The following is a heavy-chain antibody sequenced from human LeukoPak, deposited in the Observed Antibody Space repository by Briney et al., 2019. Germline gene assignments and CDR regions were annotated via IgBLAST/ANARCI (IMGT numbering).Heavy chain of an antibody. J-gene: IGHJ4*02. CDR2: IYYSGST. V-gene: IGHV4-59*01. D-gene: IGHD3-22*01. Sequence: SETLSLTCTVSGGSISSYYWSWIRQPPGKGLEWIGYIYYSGSTNYNPSLTSRVTISVDTSKNQFSLKLSSVTAADTAVYYCARLAYYYDSSGYYYLDWGQGTLVTVSS. CDR3: ARLAYYYDSSGYYYLD. CDR1: GGSISSYY.